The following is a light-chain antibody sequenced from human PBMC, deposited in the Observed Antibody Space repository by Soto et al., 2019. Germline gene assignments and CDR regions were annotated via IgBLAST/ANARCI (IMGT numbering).Light chain of an antibody. CDR1: QSISSW. J-gene: IGKJ1*01. CDR3: QQYNSYWT. Sequence: DIQMTQSPSTLSASVGDRVTITFRASQSISSWLAWYQQKPGKAPKLLIYDASSLESGVPSRFSGSGSGTEFTITISSLQPDDFATYYCQQYNSYWTFGQGTKVDI. CDR2: DAS. V-gene: IGKV1-5*01.